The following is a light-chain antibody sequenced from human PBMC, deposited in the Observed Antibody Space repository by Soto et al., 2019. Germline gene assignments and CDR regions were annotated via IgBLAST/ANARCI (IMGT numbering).Light chain of an antibody. V-gene: IGKV3-20*01. J-gene: IGKJ1*01. CDR3: QQYGSSPST. CDR2: GSS. Sequence: EIVLTQSPGTLSLSPGDTATLSCRASQSVYSTYLAWYQHKVGQAPRLLIYGSSTRATGIPDRFSGSGSGTDFTRNIRRLEPEDFAVYYCQQYGSSPSTFGQGTKVEVK. CDR1: QSVYSTY.